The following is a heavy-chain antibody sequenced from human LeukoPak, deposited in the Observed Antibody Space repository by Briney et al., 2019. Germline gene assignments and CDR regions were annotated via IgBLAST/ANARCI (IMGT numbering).Heavy chain of an antibody. J-gene: IGHJ4*02. CDR3: ARAGGSVGWYGTIDS. CDR2: LYTSGTT. CDR1: GGSISSGSYY. D-gene: IGHD6-19*01. V-gene: IGHV4-61*09. Sequence: PSQTLSLTCTVSGGSISSGSYYWTWIRQPAGKGLEWIGHLYTSGTTSYNPSLQSRVTISADTSRHQFSLRLTSVTAADTAVYYCARAGGSVGWYGTIDSWGREPWSPSPQ.